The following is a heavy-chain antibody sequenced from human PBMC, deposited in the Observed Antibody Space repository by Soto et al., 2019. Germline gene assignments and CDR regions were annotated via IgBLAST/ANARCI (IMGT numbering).Heavy chain of an antibody. J-gene: IGHJ6*02. Sequence: GGSLRLSCAASGFTFSSYEMNWVRQAPGKGLEWVSYISSSGSTIYYADSVKGRFTISRDNAKNSLYLQMNSLRAEDTAVYYCARDRVIGEDYGMDVWGQGTTVTVSS. V-gene: IGHV3-48*03. CDR1: GFTFSSYE. CDR3: ARDRVIGEDYGMDV. CDR2: ISSSGSTI. D-gene: IGHD3-22*01.